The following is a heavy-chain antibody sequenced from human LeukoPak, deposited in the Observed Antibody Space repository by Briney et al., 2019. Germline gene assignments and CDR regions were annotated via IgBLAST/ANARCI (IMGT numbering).Heavy chain of an antibody. J-gene: IGHJ4*02. V-gene: IGHV4-39*07. CDR1: GGSISSSSYY. D-gene: IGHD1-14*01. Sequence: PSETLSLTCTVSGGSISSSSYYWGWIRQPPGKGLEWIGEINHSGSTNYNPSLKSRVTISVDTSKNQFSLKLSSVTAADTAVYYCARNRFSPALSPFDYWGQGTLVTVSS. CDR3: ARNRFSPALSPFDY. CDR2: INHSGST.